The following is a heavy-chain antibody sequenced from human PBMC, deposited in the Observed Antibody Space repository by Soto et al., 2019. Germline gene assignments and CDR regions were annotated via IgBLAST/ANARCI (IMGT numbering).Heavy chain of an antibody. V-gene: IGHV3-21*01. CDR1: GFTFSSYS. Sequence: ESVGGLVKPGGSLRLSCAASGFTFSSYSMNWVRQAPGKGLEWVSSISSSSSYIYYADSVKGRFTISRDNAKNSLYLQMNSLWAEDTAVYYCARDRGAAAGPSLAARDYWGQGTLVTVSS. CDR3: ARDRGAAAGPSLAARDY. D-gene: IGHD6-13*01. CDR2: ISSSSSYI. J-gene: IGHJ4*02.